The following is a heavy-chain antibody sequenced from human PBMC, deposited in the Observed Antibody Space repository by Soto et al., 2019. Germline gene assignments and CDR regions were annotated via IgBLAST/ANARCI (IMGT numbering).Heavy chain of an antibody. CDR2: INHSGST. CDR3: ARWPDGYYYYGMDV. CDR1: GGSFSGYY. Sequence: SETLSLTCAVYGGSFSGYYWSWIRQPPGKGLEWIGEINHSGSTNYNPSLKSRVTISVDTSKNQFSLKLSSVTAADTAVYYCARWPDGYYYYGMDVWGQGTTVTVSS. V-gene: IGHV4-34*01. J-gene: IGHJ6*02.